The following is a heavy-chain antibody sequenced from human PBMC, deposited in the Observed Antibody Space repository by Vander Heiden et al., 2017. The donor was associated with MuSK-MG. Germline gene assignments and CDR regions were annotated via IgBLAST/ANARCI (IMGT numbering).Heavy chain of an antibody. Sequence: QVQLQESGPGLVKPSETLSLTCTVSGGSISSYYWSWIRQPAGKGLEWIGRIYTSGSTNYNPSLKSRVTMSVDTAKNQFSLKLSSVTAAETAVYYCARDARGYCSGGSCYGYYYYYYGMDVWGQGTTVTVSS. J-gene: IGHJ6*02. CDR2: IYTSGST. D-gene: IGHD2-15*01. CDR1: GGSISSYY. V-gene: IGHV4-4*07. CDR3: ARDARGYCSGGSCYGYYYYYYGMDV.